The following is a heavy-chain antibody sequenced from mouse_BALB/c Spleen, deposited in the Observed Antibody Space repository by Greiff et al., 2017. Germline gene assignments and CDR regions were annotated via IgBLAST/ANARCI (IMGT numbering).Heavy chain of an antibody. CDR3: ARHGFYYGSSLEWYFDV. CDR1: GFAFSSYD. CDR2: ISSGGGST. J-gene: IGHJ1*01. Sequence: EVKLVESGGGLVKPGGSLKLSCAASGFAFSSYDMSWVRQTPEKRLEWVAYISSGGGSTYYPDTVKGRFTISRDNAKNTLYLQMSSLKSEDTAMYYCARHGFYYGSSLEWYFDVWGAGTTVTVSS. V-gene: IGHV5-12-1*01. D-gene: IGHD1-1*01.